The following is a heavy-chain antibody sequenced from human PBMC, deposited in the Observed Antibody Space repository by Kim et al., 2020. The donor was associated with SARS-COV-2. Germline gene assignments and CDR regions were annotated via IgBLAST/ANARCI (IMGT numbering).Heavy chain of an antibody. CDR3: ARHHSGEAGDAFDI. J-gene: IGHJ3*02. V-gene: IGHV5-51*01. D-gene: IGHD1-26*01. Sequence: SPSFQGQVTSSADKSISTAYLQWSSLKASDTAMYYCARHHSGEAGDAFDIWGQGTMVTVSS.